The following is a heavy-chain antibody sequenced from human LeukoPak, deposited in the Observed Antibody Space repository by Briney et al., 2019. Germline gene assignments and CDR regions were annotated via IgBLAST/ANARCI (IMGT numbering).Heavy chain of an antibody. CDR2: IWYDGSNK. CDR1: GFTFSSYG. CDR3: ARDLWSHSEEHYFDY. J-gene: IGHJ4*02. D-gene: IGHD1-26*01. Sequence: PGGSLRLSCAASGFTFSSYGMHWVRQAPGKGLEWVAVIWYDGSNKYCADSVKGRFTISRDNSKNTLYLQMNSLRAEDTAVYYCARDLWSHSEEHYFDYWGQGTLVTVSS. V-gene: IGHV3-33*01.